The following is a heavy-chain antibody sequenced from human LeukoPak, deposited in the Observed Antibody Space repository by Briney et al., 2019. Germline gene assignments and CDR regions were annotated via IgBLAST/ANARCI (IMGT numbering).Heavy chain of an antibody. V-gene: IGHV4-39*07. CDR2: VFYTGKT. Sequence: KPSETLSFTCTVSGGSVSTSDYYWGWIRQSPVKGLEWIGDVFYTGKTNYNPSLRGRATISIDTSKNQFSLKLTYVTAADSAVYYCARVFDSWGQGTLVTVSS. J-gene: IGHJ4*02. CDR3: ARVFDS. CDR1: GGSVSTSDYY.